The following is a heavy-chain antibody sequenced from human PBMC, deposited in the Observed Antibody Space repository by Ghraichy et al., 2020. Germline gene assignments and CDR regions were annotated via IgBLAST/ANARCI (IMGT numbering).Heavy chain of an antibody. CDR2: INYSGST. CDR1: GGSISSRSYY. J-gene: IGHJ4*02. V-gene: IGHV4-39*01. D-gene: IGHD3-22*01. CDR3: ARQIEDYYDSSAYFDY. Sequence: SETLYLTCTVSGGSISSRSYYWGWIRQPPGKGLEWIGSINYSGSTYYNPSLKSRVTISVDTSENQLSLKLSSVTAADTAVYYCARQIEDYYDSSAYFDYWGQGTLVTVSS.